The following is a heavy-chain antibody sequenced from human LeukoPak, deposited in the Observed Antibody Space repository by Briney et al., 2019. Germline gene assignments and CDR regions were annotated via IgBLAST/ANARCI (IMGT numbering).Heavy chain of an antibody. J-gene: IGHJ5*02. CDR3: ARVSCSGGACPFGSWLDP. Sequence: SETLSLTCTVSGGSITRGSFYWGWIRQPPGKGLEWIASVYYSGDTYYNPSLESQVTISVDTSRNQFSLKLNSVAAADTAVYYCARVSCSGGACPFGSWLDPWGQGTLVTVSS. CDR1: GGSITRGSFY. D-gene: IGHD2-15*01. V-gene: IGHV4-39*01. CDR2: VYYSGDT.